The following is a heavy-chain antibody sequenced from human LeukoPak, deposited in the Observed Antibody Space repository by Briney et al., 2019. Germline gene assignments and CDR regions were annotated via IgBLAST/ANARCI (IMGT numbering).Heavy chain of an antibody. CDR3: ARLDSGDYFFDY. V-gene: IGHV4-39*02. CDR2: VFYGGTP. CDR1: GGSISSGTYY. J-gene: IGHJ4*02. D-gene: IGHD4-17*01. Sequence: SETLSLTCTVSGGSISSGTYYWGWIRQPPGKGLECLGTVFYGGTPYYNPSLKSRVTISVYTSKNHFSLGLSSVTAADTAVYYCARLDSGDYFFDYWGQGSLVTVSS.